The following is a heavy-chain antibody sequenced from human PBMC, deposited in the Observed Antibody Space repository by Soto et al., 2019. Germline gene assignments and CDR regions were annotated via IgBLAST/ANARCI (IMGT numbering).Heavy chain of an antibody. V-gene: IGHV3-74*01. CDR3: AKKEEYDHVWGKSPLD. J-gene: IGHJ4*03. CDR2: IDTSGHST. D-gene: IGHD3-16*01. CDR1: GFVFTNFW. Sequence: QPGGSLRLSCEASGFVFTNFWMHWVRHVPGKGLVWVARIDTSGHSTNYAESVKGRFTISRDNAKNTVSLQMNSLRAEDTALYYCAKKEEYDHVWGKSPLDWGQGTLVTVSS.